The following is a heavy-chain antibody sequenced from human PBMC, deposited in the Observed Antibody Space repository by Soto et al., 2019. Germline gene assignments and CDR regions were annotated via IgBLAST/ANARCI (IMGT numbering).Heavy chain of an antibody. Sequence: GGSLRLSCVASGFSFSNKAMNWVRQAPGKGLEWVSSIRGSGGRPFYADSVKGRFSLSRDNSKNTLSLQMNSLRVEDTAVYYCVRDYCSSPSCSFDYWGQGTLVTVS. CDR2: IRGSGGRP. D-gene: IGHD2-2*01. CDR1: GFSFSNKA. CDR3: VRDYCSSPSCSFDY. J-gene: IGHJ4*02. V-gene: IGHV3-23*01.